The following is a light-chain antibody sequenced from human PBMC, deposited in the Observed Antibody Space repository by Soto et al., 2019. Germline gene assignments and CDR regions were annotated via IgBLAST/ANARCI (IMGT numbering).Light chain of an antibody. V-gene: IGKV3-20*01. CDR1: QSVSSRY. CDR3: QQHGSSRST. Sequence: EIESTQSPCTLSLSPGETAALPCRASQSVSSRYLAWYQQKSGQAPRLLIYATSSRATDIPDRFIGYGSGTDFTLTISGLEPEDFAVYYCQQHGSSRSTLGQGTKVDIK. CDR2: ATS. J-gene: IGKJ1*01.